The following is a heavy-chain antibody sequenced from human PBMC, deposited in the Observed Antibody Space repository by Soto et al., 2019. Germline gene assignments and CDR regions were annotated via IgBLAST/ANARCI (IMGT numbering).Heavy chain of an antibody. CDR2: ISSSGSTI. D-gene: IGHD3-3*01. J-gene: IGHJ6*02. V-gene: IGHV3-48*03. CDR3: ARDAVASDFWSGYSYYYYYYGMDV. Sequence: GGSLRLSCAASGFTFSSYEMNWVRQAPGKXLEWVSYISSSGSTIYYADSVKGRFTISRDNAKNSLYLQMNSLRAEDTAVYYCARDAVASDFWSGYSYYYYYYGMDVWGQGTTVTVSS. CDR1: GFTFSSYE.